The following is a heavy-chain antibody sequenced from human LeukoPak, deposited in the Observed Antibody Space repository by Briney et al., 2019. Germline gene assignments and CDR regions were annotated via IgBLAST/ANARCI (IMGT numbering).Heavy chain of an antibody. CDR3: AKKKSPRWESTGHYPDAFDI. Sequence: PGGSLRLSCAASRFIFSNYWMSWVRQAPGKGLEWVANINQDGRETNYVDSVKGRFTISRDNAKNSLYLQMHSLRAEDTAFYYCAKKKSPRWESTGHYPDAFDIWGQGTMVTVSS. J-gene: IGHJ3*02. D-gene: IGHD3-22*01. V-gene: IGHV3-7*03. CDR1: RFIFSNYW. CDR2: INQDGRET.